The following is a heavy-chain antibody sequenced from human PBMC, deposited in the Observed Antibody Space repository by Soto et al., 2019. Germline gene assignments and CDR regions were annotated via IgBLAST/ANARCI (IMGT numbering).Heavy chain of an antibody. CDR2: IYYSGST. D-gene: IGHD4-4*01. V-gene: IGHV4-39*01. Sequence: SETLSLTCTVSGGSISSSSYYWGWIRPPPGKGLEWIGSIYYSGSTYCNPSLKSRVTISIDTSKNQFSLKLSSVTAADTSVYYCARQRRYSNAARNWFDPWGQGTLVTVS. CDR1: GGSISSSSYY. CDR3: ARQRRYSNAARNWFDP. J-gene: IGHJ5*02.